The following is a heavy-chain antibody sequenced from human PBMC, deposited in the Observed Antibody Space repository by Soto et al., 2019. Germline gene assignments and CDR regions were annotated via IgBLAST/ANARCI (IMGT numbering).Heavy chain of an antibody. CDR1: GWSFSGYY. Sequence: PSDTLSLTSALYGWSFSGYYWSWIRQPPGKGLEWIGEINHSGSTNYNPSLKSRVTISVDTSKNQFSLKLSSVTAADTAVYYCARGTIIAAAGNPGLYYYGMDVWGQGTTVT. D-gene: IGHD6-13*01. J-gene: IGHJ6*02. CDR3: ARGTIIAAAGNPGLYYYGMDV. CDR2: INHSGST. V-gene: IGHV4-34*01.